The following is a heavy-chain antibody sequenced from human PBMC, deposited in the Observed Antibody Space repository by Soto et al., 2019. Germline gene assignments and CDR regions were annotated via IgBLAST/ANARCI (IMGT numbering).Heavy chain of an antibody. CDR2: ISSRSSYI. V-gene: IGHV3-21*01. D-gene: IGHD3-9*01. CDR3: ARDYYDTLTGCMAY. J-gene: IGHJ4*02. Sequence: EVQLVESGGGLVKPGGSLRLSCAASGFTLSSYSMNWVRQAPGKGLEWVSSISSRSSYIYYADSVKGRFTISRDNAKNSLYLQMSSLRAEDTAVYYCARDYYDTLTGCMAYWGQGTRVTVSS. CDR1: GFTLSSYS.